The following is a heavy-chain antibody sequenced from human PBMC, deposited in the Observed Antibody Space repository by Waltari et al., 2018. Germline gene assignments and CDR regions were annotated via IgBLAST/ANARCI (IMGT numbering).Heavy chain of an antibody. Sequence: EVQLLESGGGVVHPGGSLRLSCAAAGFTFGSYAMLWVRQAPGKGWEWVSVIRATGGTTYYRDSVKGRFTISRDNSKNTVYRQMNSPGVEDTAIYYCAKDSLYSSGWPDGFDVWGQGTKVTVSS. V-gene: IGHV3-23*01. CDR3: AKDSLYSSGWPDGFDV. J-gene: IGHJ3*01. CDR2: IRATGGTT. D-gene: IGHD6-19*01. CDR1: GFTFGSYA.